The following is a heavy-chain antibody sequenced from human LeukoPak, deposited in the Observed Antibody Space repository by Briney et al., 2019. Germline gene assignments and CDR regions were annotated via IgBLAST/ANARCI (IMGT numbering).Heavy chain of an antibody. CDR3: ARDRDGDYFFDY. V-gene: IGHV3-74*01. Sequence: GGSLRLSCAASGFTFSSYWMHWVRQAPGKGLVWVSRINSDGSSTSYADSVKGRFTISRDNSKNTLYLQMNSLRAEDTAVYYCARDRDGDYFFDYWGQGTLVTVSS. D-gene: IGHD4-17*01. CDR1: GFTFSSYW. CDR2: INSDGSST. J-gene: IGHJ4*02.